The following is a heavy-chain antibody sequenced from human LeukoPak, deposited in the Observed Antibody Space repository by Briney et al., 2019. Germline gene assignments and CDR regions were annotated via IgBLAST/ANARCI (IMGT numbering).Heavy chain of an antibody. J-gene: IGHJ4*02. Sequence: PGGSLRLSCAASGFTFSSYGMHWVRQAPGKGLEWVAVISYDGSNKYYADSVKGRFTISRDNSKNTLYLQMNSLRAEDTAVYYCAKNNGGRVLAALEYWGQGTLVTVSS. V-gene: IGHV3-30*18. CDR3: AKNNGGRVLAALEY. CDR1: GFTFSSYG. CDR2: ISYDGSNK. D-gene: IGHD2-2*01.